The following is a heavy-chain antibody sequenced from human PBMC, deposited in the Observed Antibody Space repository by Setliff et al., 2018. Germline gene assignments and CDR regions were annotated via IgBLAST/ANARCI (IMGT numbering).Heavy chain of an antibody. D-gene: IGHD4-17*01. CDR2: INTKTGDP. CDR1: GYSLSNYV. J-gene: IGHJ4*01. CDR3: TRADHTVTTTLDY. V-gene: IGHV7-4-1*02. Sequence: RASVKVSCKASGYSLSNYVMNWVRQAPGQGLGWMGWINTKTGDPTYAQGFTGRFAFSLDTSVNTAYLHVTSLEAEDTAVYYCTRADHTVTTTLDYWGQGTLVTVSS.